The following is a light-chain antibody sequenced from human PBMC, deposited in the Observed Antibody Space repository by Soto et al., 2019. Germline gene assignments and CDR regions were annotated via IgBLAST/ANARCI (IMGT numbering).Light chain of an antibody. Sequence: EIVMTQSPATLSVSPGERATLSCRASQSVSDKSAWYQQKPGQAPRLLIFGASTRATGIPARFSGSGSGTEFTLTISSLQSEDFAVYYCQQYQSWPYTFSQGTKLEIK. V-gene: IGKV3-15*01. CDR2: GAS. CDR1: QSVSDK. J-gene: IGKJ2*01. CDR3: QQYQSWPYT.